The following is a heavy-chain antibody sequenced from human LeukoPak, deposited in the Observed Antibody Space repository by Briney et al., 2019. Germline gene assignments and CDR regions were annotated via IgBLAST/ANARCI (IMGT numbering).Heavy chain of an antibody. CDR1: GGTFSSYT. Sequence: ASVKVSCKASGGTFSSYTISWVRQAPGQGVEWMGRIIPILGIANYAQKFQGRVTINADKYKSTAYMELSSLRSEDTAVYYCAVSAGNYSPDYYYYYMDVWGKGTTVTVSS. D-gene: IGHD1-7*01. CDR2: IIPILGIA. J-gene: IGHJ6*03. V-gene: IGHV1-69*02. CDR3: AVSAGNYSPDYYYYYMDV.